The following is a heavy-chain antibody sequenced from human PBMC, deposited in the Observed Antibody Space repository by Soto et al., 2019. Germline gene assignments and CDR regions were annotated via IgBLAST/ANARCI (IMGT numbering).Heavy chain of an antibody. Sequence: SGGSLRLSCAASGFTFSSYGMHWVRQAPGKGLEWVAVISYDGSNKYYADSVKGRFTISRDNSKNTLYLQMNSLRAEDTAVYYCAKDQGLGTEGMDVWGQGTTVTVSS. J-gene: IGHJ6*02. D-gene: IGHD1-1*01. V-gene: IGHV3-30*18. CDR1: GFTFSSYG. CDR3: AKDQGLGTEGMDV. CDR2: ISYDGSNK.